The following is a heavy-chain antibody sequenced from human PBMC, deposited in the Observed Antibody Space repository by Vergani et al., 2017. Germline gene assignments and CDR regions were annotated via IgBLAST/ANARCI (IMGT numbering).Heavy chain of an antibody. CDR3: ARGAEQLVPDLIDP. V-gene: IGHV3-11*01. CDR2: ISSSGSTI. D-gene: IGHD6-6*01. CDR1: GFTFSDYY. Sequence: RLSCAASGFTFSDYYMSWIRQAPGKGLEWVSYISSSGSTIYYADSVKGRFTISRDNAKNSLYLQMNSLRAEDTAVYYCARGAEQLVPDLIDPWGQGTLVTVSS. J-gene: IGHJ5*02.